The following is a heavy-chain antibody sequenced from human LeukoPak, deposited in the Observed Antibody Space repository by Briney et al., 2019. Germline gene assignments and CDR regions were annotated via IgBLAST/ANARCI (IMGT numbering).Heavy chain of an antibody. Sequence: SETLSLTRTVSGGSISNGDYTWGWIRQAPGTGLEYIGYIYYKGNTYYNPSLKSRVTISVDTSKNQFSLKLSSVTAADTAVYYCATYYYDSSGYSDHSLFDYWGQGTLVTVSS. CDR2: IYYKGNT. V-gene: IGHV4-30-4*08. J-gene: IGHJ4*02. CDR1: GGSISNGDYT. D-gene: IGHD3-22*01. CDR3: ATYYYDSSGYSDHSLFDY.